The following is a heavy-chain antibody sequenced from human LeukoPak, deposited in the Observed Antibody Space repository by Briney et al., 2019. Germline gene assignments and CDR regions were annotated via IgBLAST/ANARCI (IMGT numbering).Heavy chain of an antibody. CDR1: GFTVSSNY. Sequence: GGSLRLSCGASGFTVSSNYMTWVRQAPGKGLDWVSVIYSGGSTYYADSVKGRFTISRDNSKNTLFLQMNSLRPEDTAVYYCARGASGTYYFGYWGRGTLVTVSS. CDR3: ARGASGTYYFGY. CDR2: IYSGGST. V-gene: IGHV3-66*02. D-gene: IGHD1-26*01. J-gene: IGHJ4*02.